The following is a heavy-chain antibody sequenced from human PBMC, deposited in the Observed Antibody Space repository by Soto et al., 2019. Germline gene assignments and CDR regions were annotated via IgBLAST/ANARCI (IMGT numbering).Heavy chain of an antibody. D-gene: IGHD6-6*01. Sequence: QVQLVESGGGVVQPGRSLRLSCAASGFTFSSYGMHWVRQAPGKGLEWVAVISYDGSNKYYADSVKGRFTISRDNSKNTLYLQMNSLRAEDTAVYYCAKGMGPIAARPMDYWGQGTLVTVSS. V-gene: IGHV3-30*18. J-gene: IGHJ4*02. CDR2: ISYDGSNK. CDR3: AKGMGPIAARPMDY. CDR1: GFTFSSYG.